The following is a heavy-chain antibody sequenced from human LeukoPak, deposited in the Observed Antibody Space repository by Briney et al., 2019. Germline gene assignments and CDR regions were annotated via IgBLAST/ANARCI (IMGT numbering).Heavy chain of an antibody. CDR3: ARSHITLPFDP. CDR2: IYYSGST. V-gene: IGHV4-39*07. D-gene: IGHD3-16*01. CDR1: GGSISSSSYY. Sequence: RPSETLSLTCTVSGGSISSSSYYWGWIRQPPGKGLEWIGSIYYSGSTYYNPSLKSRVTISVDTSKNQFSLKLSSVTAADTAVYYCARSHITLPFDPWGQGTLVTVSS. J-gene: IGHJ5*02.